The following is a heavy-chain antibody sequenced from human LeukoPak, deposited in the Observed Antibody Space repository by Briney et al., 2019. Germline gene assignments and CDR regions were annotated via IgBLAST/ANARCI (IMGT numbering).Heavy chain of an antibody. CDR1: GGSISSSNW. Sequence: SETLSLTCAVSGGSISSSNWWSWVRQPPGKGLEWIGEIYHSGSTNYNPSLKSRVTISVDKSKNQFSLKLSSVTAADTAVYYCARVPGRVLNSSRWYVWGQGTLVTVSS. D-gene: IGHD6-19*01. CDR2: IYHSGST. V-gene: IGHV4-4*02. CDR3: ARVPGRVLNSSRWYV. J-gene: IGHJ4*02.